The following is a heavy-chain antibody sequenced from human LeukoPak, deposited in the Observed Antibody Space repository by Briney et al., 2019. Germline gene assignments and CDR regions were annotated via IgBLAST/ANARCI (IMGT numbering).Heavy chain of an antibody. CDR2: ISGSGGST. V-gene: IGHV3-23*01. CDR3: ARIGEQQLVLSYHFDY. Sequence: GGSLRLSCAASGFTFSSYAMSWVRQAPGKGLEWVSAISGSGGSTYYADSVKGRFTISRDNSKNTLYLQMNSLRAEDTAVYYCARIGEQQLVLSYHFDYWGQGTLVTVSS. D-gene: IGHD6-13*01. J-gene: IGHJ4*02. CDR1: GFTFSSYA.